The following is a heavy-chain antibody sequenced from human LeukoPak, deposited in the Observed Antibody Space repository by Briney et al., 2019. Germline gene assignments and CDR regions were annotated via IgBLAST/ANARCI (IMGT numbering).Heavy chain of an antibody. CDR2: IYYSGST. J-gene: IGHJ4*02. CDR3: ARLAYDILTGYPRFDY. Sequence: SETLSLTCAVYGGPFSGYYWSWIRQPPGKGLEWIGYIYYSGSTNYNPSLKSRVTISVDTSKNQFSLKLSSVTAADTAVYYCARLAYDILTGYPRFDYWGQGTLVTVSS. CDR1: GGPFSGYY. V-gene: IGHV4-59*08. D-gene: IGHD3-9*01.